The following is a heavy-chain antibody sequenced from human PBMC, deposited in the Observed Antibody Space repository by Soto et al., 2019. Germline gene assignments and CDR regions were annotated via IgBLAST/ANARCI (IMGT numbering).Heavy chain of an antibody. CDR3: ARDGDTVLTVSGTGDDGMDV. D-gene: IGHD2-8*01. Sequence: EVQLVESGGGLVQPGGSLRLSCAASGFTFSKYWMHWVRQAPGKGLVWVSRIKSDGSRTDYADSVKGRFTISRDNAENTLYLQMNSPRAEDTAVYYCARDGDTVLTVSGTGDDGMDVWGQGTTVTVSS. CDR2: IKSDGSRT. CDR1: GFTFSKYW. J-gene: IGHJ6*02. V-gene: IGHV3-74*01.